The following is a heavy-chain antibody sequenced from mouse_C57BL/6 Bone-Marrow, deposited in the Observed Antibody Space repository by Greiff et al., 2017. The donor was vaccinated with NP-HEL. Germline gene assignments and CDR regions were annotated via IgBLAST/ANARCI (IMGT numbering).Heavy chain of an antibody. CDR1: GYTFTSYT. CDR3: ARKVDYYGSFDY. J-gene: IGHJ2*01. Sequence: VQRVESGAELARPGASVKMSCKASGYTFTSYTMHWVKQRPGQGLEWIGYINPSSGYTKYNQKFKDKATLTADKSSSTAYMQLSSLTSEDSAVYYCARKVDYYGSFDYWGQGTTLTVSS. D-gene: IGHD1-1*01. CDR2: INPSSGYT. V-gene: IGHV1-4*01.